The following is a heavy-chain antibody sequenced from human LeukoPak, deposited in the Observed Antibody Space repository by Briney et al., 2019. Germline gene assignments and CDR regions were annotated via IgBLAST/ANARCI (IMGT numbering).Heavy chain of an antibody. J-gene: IGHJ3*01. Sequence: ASVKVSCKASGYIFTSYGISWVRQAPGQGLEWMGWISAYNGNTNYAQELQGRVTMATNTSTNTASLELTNLRSDDTAVYYCARPANLYYSSDAFALWGQGTMVTVSS. D-gene: IGHD2/OR15-2a*01. CDR2: ISAYNGNT. CDR1: GYIFTSYG. CDR3: ARPANLYYSSDAFAL. V-gene: IGHV1-18*01.